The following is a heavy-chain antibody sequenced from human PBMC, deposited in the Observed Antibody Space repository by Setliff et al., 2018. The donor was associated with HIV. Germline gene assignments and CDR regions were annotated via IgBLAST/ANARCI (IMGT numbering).Heavy chain of an antibody. D-gene: IGHD3-22*01. CDR1: GGTFSSYA. CDR3: ARGGVYYYDSSGWSMDY. J-gene: IGHJ4*02. V-gene: IGHV1-69*13. CDR2: IIPVFGTT. Sequence: GASVKVSCKASGGTFSSYAISWVRQAPGQGLDWMGGIIPVFGTTNYAQKFQGRVTITADESTSTAYMELSSLRSEDTAVYYCARGGVYYYDSSGWSMDYWGQVTLVTVSS.